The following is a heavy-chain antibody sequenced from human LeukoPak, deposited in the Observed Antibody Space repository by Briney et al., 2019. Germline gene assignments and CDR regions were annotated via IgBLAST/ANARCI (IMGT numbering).Heavy chain of an antibody. CDR3: ARDSSMSRGSSGYYSDDAFDI. CDR1: GGSISSYY. V-gene: IGHV4-4*07. Sequence: PSETLSLTCTVSGGSISSYYWSWIRQPAGKGLEWIGRIYTSGSTNYNPSLKSRVTMSVDTSKNQFSLKLSSVTAADTAVYYCARDSSMSRGSSGYYSDDAFDIWGQGTMVTVSS. J-gene: IGHJ3*02. CDR2: IYTSGST. D-gene: IGHD3-22*01.